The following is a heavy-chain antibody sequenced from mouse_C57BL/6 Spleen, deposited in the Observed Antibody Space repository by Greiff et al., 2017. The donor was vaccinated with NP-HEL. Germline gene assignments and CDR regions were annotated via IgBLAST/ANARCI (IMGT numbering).Heavy chain of an antibody. D-gene: IGHD1-1*01. V-gene: IGHV1-72*01. CDR1: GYTFTSYW. CDR2: IDPNSGGT. J-gene: IGHJ2*01. Sequence: VQRVESGAELVKPGASVKLSCKASGYTFTSYWMHWVKQRPGRGLEWIGRIDPNSGGTKYNEKFKSKATLTVDKPSSTAYMQLSSLTSEDSAVCYGAGVTTVFDYWGQGTTLTVSS. CDR3: AGVTTVFDY.